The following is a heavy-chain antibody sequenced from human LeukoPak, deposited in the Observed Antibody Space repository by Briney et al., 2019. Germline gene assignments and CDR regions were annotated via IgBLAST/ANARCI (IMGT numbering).Heavy chain of an antibody. CDR2: IYYSGNS. V-gene: IGHV4-30-4*08. D-gene: IGHD3-3*01. Sequence: SSETLSLTCTVSGASISSGDFYWSWIRQPPGKGLEWIGYIYYSGNSYYNPSLKSRLTISIDTSKNQFSLNLSSVTAADTAVYYCAVTFFGVVIPNWYFDLWGRGTLVTVSS. J-gene: IGHJ2*01. CDR1: GASISSGDFY. CDR3: AVTFFGVVIPNWYFDL.